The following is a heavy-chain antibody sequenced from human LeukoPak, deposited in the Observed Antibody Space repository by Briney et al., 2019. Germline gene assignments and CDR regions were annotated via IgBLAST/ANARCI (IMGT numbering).Heavy chain of an antibody. CDR3: ARGSSGSYFSWFDP. J-gene: IGHJ5*02. V-gene: IGHV4-34*01. CDR1: GGSFSGYY. D-gene: IGHD1-26*01. CDR2: INHSGST. Sequence: SETLSLTCAVYGGSFSGYYWSWIRQPPGKGLDWIGEINHSGSTNYNPSLKSRVTISVDTSKNQFSLKLSSVTAADTAVYYCARGSSGSYFSWFDPWGQGTLVTVSS.